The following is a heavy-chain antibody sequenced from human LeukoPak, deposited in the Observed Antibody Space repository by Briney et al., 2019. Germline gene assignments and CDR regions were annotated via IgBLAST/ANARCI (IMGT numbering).Heavy chain of an antibody. Sequence: TGGSLRLSCAASGFTFSSYSMNWVRQAPGKGLEWVSSISSSSSYIYYAGSVKGRFTISRDNAKNSLYLQMNSLRAEDTAVYYCARGSYDILTGYNKYYYGMDVWGQGTTVTVSS. J-gene: IGHJ6*02. CDR2: ISSSSSYI. CDR3: ARGSYDILTGYNKYYYGMDV. V-gene: IGHV3-21*01. CDR1: GFTFSSYS. D-gene: IGHD3-9*01.